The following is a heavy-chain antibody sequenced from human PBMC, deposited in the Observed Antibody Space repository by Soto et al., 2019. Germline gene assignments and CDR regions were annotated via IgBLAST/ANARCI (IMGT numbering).Heavy chain of an antibody. J-gene: IGHJ4*02. CDR1: GYSFTRCG. V-gene: IGHV1-18*04. Sequence: ASVKVSCKACGYSFTRCGISWVRQAPGQGLECMGWISTYNGSTNYAQKFQGRVSMTTDTSTSTAYMGLRSLRYADTAVFFRALWHASDSWGQGTPGTVS. D-gene: IGHD3-10*01. CDR2: ISTYNGST. CDR3: ALWHASDS.